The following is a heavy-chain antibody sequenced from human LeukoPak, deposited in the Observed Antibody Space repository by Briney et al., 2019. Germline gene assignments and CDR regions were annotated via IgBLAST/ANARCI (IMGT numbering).Heavy chain of an antibody. J-gene: IGHJ4*02. D-gene: IGHD3-22*01. V-gene: IGHV4-38-2*01. Sequence: PSETLSLTCAVSGYSISSGYYWGWIRQPPGKGLEWIGSIYYSGSTYYNPSLKSRVTISVDTSKNQFSLKLSSVTAADTAVYYCASPLHYYDSSGYYSTFDYWGQGTLVTVSS. CDR3: ASPLHYYDSSGYYSTFDY. CDR2: IYYSGST. CDR1: GYSISSGYY.